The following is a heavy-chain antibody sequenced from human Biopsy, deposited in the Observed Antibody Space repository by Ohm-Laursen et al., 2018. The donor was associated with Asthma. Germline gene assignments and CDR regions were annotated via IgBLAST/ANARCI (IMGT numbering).Heavy chain of an antibody. Sequence: ASVKVSCKISGYSLTDLSMHWVRQAPGQGLEWMGGHDYEEGGTVNARRFQGRVTMTEDTSTDTAYVELSSPSSDDTAVYYCASDFPKDYVRYNFQFWGQGTLVTVSS. CDR3: ASDFPKDYVRYNFQF. CDR2: HDYEEGGT. J-gene: IGHJ4*02. CDR1: GYSLTDLS. D-gene: IGHD4-17*01. V-gene: IGHV1-24*01.